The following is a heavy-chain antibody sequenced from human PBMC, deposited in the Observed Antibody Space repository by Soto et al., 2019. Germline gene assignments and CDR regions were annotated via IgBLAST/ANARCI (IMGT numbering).Heavy chain of an antibody. V-gene: IGHV3-30-3*01. CDR2: ISYDGSNT. Sequence: QVQLVESGGGVVQPGRSLTLSCAASGFTFSRFSMHWVRQAPGKGLAWVAVISYDGSNTHYAESVKGRFNISRDDSKNTLYLQMNNLRCEDSYVYYCARDHGMFLSYYYYGRDVWGQGTTVTVSS. D-gene: IGHD3-10*02. CDR3: ARDHGMFLSYYYYGRDV. J-gene: IGHJ6*02. CDR1: GFTFSRFS.